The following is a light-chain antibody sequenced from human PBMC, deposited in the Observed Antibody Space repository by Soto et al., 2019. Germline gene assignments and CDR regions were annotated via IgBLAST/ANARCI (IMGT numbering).Light chain of an antibody. CDR1: QSIRSNY. CDR2: GAS. CDR3: QQYGSSPIT. J-gene: IGKJ5*01. V-gene: IGKV3-20*01. Sequence: EIVLTQSPGTLSFSPGERATLSCRASQSIRSNYLAWYQQKPGQAPRFLIYGASSRATGIPDRFSGSGSGTDFTLTISRLEPEDFAVYYCQQYGSSPITFGQGTRLEIK.